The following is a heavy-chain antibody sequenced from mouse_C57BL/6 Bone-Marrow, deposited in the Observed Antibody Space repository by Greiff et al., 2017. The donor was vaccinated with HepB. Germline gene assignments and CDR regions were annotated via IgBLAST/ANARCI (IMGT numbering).Heavy chain of an antibody. Sequence: EVKLVESGGDLVKPGGSLKLSCAASGFTFSSYGMSWVRQTPDKRLEWVATISSGGSYTYYPDSVKGRFTISRDNAKNTLYLQMSSLKSEDTAMYYCARHLLSDVWGTGTTVTVSS. CDR1: GFTFSSYG. J-gene: IGHJ1*03. CDR3: ARHLLSDV. V-gene: IGHV5-6*02. D-gene: IGHD2-1*01. CDR2: ISSGGSYT.